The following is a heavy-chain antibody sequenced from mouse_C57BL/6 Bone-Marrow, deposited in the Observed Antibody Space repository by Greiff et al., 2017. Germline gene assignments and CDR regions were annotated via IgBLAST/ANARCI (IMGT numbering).Heavy chain of an antibody. V-gene: IGHV14-4*01. CDR2: IDPGNGDT. Sequence: EVKLMEPGAELVRPGASVKLSCTASGFNIKDDYMHWVKQRPEQGLEWIGWIDPGNGDTEYASKFQGKATITADTSSNTAYLQLSSLTSEDTAVYYCTIHSNPYYWGQGTTLTVSS. D-gene: IGHD2-5*01. CDR3: TIHSNPYY. CDR1: GFNIKDDY. J-gene: IGHJ2*01.